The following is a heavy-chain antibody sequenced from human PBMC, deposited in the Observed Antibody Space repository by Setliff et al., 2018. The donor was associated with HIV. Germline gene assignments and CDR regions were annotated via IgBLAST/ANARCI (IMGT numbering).Heavy chain of an antibody. Sequence: PGESLTISCKGSGYSFTNYWIGWVRQMPGKGLEWMGIIYPGDSDIQYSPSLQGQVTISADKSTSTAFLQWSSLKASDTAMYYSVRATTVLYMDVWGKGTTVTVSS. CDR1: GYSFTNYW. J-gene: IGHJ6*03. D-gene: IGHD4-17*01. CDR2: IYPGDSDI. V-gene: IGHV5-51*01. CDR3: VRATTVLYMDV.